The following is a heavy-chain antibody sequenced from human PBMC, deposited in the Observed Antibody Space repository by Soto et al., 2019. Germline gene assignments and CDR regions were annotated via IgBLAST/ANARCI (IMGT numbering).Heavy chain of an antibody. J-gene: IGHJ4*02. CDR3: GRDGVGPFDY. CDR2: TSYSGNT. V-gene: IGHV4-59*02. Sequence: SETLSLTCTISGGSVSTYYWSWIRQPPGKELEWIGLTSYSGNTNYNPSLKSRVAIAVDTSKNQFSLTLSSVTAADTAVYYCGRDGVGPFDYWGQGTLVTVSS. CDR1: GGSVSTYY. D-gene: IGHD3-3*01.